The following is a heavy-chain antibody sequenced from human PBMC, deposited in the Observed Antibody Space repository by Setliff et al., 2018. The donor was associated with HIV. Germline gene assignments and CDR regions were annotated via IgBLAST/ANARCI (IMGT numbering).Heavy chain of an antibody. CDR2: ISGSGGST. CDR1: GFTFSSYA. Sequence: GGSLRLSCAASGFTFSSYAMSWVRQAPGKGLAWVSGISGSGGSTYYADSVKGRFTISRDNSKNTLYLQMNSLRAEDTAVYFCAKDDYVWGNPFDYWGQGTLVTVSS. D-gene: IGHD3-16*01. CDR3: AKDDYVWGNPFDY. V-gene: IGHV3-23*01. J-gene: IGHJ4*02.